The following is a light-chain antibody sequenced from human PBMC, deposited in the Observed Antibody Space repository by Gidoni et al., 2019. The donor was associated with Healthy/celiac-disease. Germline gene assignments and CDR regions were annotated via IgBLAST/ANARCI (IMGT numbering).Light chain of an antibody. Sequence: DIVMTQSPDSLAVSLGERATINCKSSQSVLYSSNNKNYLAWYQQKPGQPPKRLIDWASTRESGVPDRFSGSGSGTDFTLTISSLQAEDVAVYYCQQYYSTPMYTFGQGTKLEIK. CDR1: QSVLYSSNNKNY. V-gene: IGKV4-1*01. J-gene: IGKJ2*01. CDR2: WAS. CDR3: QQYYSTPMYT.